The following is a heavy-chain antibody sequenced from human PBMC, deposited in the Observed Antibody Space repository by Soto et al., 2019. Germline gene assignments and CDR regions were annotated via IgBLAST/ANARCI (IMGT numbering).Heavy chain of an antibody. V-gene: IGHV3-23*01. D-gene: IGHD3-22*01. CDR2: ISAGGGST. CDR3: AYDPPSYDDNGGYSIFNMDV. J-gene: IGHJ6*02. Sequence: EVQLLESGGGLVQPGGSLRLSCAASGFAFSSYSMTWVRQAPGKGLEWVSAISAGGGSTYYADSVKGRFTISRDNSKNTLYLQMNNLRAEDTALYYCAYDPPSYDDNGGYSIFNMDVWGQGTAVTVSS. CDR1: GFAFSSYS.